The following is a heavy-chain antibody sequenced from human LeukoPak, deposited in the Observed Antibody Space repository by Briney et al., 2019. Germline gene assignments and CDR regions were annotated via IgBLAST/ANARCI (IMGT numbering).Heavy chain of an antibody. D-gene: IGHD3-22*01. V-gene: IGHV3-23*01. CDR1: GFTFSSYG. Sequence: GGSLRLSCAASGFTFSSYGMHWVRQAPGKGLEWVSAISGSGGSTYYADSVKGRFTISRDNSKNTLYLQMNSLRAEDTAVYYCAKTGPNWDYDSSFDYWGQGTLVTVSS. CDR3: AKTGPNWDYDSSFDY. CDR2: ISGSGGST. J-gene: IGHJ4*02.